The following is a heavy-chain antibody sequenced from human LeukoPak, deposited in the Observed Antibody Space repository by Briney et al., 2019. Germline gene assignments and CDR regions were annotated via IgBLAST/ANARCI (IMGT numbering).Heavy chain of an antibody. CDR2: IIPILGIA. CDR3: ARGAVGATNWLDP. D-gene: IGHD1-26*01. J-gene: IGHJ5*02. V-gene: IGHV1-69*04. CDR1: GGTFSSYA. Sequence: GASVKVSCKASGGTFSSYAISWVRQAPGQGLEWMGRIIPILGIANYAQKFQGRVTITADKSTSTAYMELSSLRSEDTAVYYCARGAVGATNWLDPWGQGTLVTVSS.